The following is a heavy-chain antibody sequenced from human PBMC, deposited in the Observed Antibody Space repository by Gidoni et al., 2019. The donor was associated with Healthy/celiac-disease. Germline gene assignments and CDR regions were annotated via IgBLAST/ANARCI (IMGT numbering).Heavy chain of an antibody. J-gene: IGHJ6*03. CDR1: GFTFSSYS. D-gene: IGHD2-15*01. CDR3: AREYSGHYYYYMDV. V-gene: IGHV3-48*01. Sequence: EVQLVESGGGLVQPGGSLRLSCAASGFTFSSYSMNWVRQAPGKGVEWVSYISSSSSTIYYADSVKGRFTISRDNAKNSLYLQMNSLRAEDTAVYYCAREYSGHYYYYMDVWGKGTTVTVSS. CDR2: ISSSSSTI.